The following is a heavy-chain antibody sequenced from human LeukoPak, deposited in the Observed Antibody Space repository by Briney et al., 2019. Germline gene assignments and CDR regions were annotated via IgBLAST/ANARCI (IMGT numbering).Heavy chain of an antibody. J-gene: IGHJ4*02. CDR3: AKSLGNVATKNYFDY. CDR1: GFTFSSYA. CDR2: ISGSGGST. D-gene: IGHD7-27*01. Sequence: GGSLRLSCADPGFTFSSYAMTWVRQAPGKGLEWVSAISGSGGSTYYADSVKGRFTISRDNSKNTLYLQMNSLRAEDTAVYYCAKSLGNVATKNYFDYWGQGTLVSVSS. V-gene: IGHV3-23*01.